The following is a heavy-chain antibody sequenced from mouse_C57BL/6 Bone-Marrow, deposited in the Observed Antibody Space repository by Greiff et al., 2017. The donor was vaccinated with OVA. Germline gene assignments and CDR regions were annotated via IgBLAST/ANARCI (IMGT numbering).Heavy chain of an antibody. J-gene: IGHJ4*01. Sequence: QVQLQQPGAELVMPGSSVKLSCKASGYTFTSYWMHWVKQRPGQGLEWIGEIDPSDSYTNYNQKFKGKSTLTVDKSSSTAYMQLSSLTSEDSAVYYCAREDYYGSSSAMDYWGQGTSVTVSS. CDR2: IDPSDSYT. D-gene: IGHD1-1*01. CDR1: GYTFTSYW. CDR3: AREDYYGSSSAMDY. V-gene: IGHV1-69*01.